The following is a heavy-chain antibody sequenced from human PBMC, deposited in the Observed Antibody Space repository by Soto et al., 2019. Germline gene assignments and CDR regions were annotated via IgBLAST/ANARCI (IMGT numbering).Heavy chain of an antibody. CDR2: IYYSGST. CDR1: GGSISSGGYY. D-gene: IGHD3-16*02. Sequence: QVQLQESGPGLVKPSQTLSLTCTVSGGSISSGGYYWSWIRQHTGKGLEWIGYIYYSGSTYYNPSLKSRVTISVDTSKNQFSLKLSSVAAADTAVYYCARGTTDTFGGVIVIAYWGQGTLVTVSS. V-gene: IGHV4-31*03. CDR3: ARGTTDTFGGVIVIAY. J-gene: IGHJ4*02.